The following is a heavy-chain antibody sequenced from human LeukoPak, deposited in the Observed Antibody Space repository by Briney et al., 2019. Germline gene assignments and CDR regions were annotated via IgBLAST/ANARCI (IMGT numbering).Heavy chain of an antibody. CDR1: GGTFSSYA. J-gene: IGHJ4*02. Sequence: ASVKVSCKASGGTFSSYAISWVRQAPGQGLEWMGGIIPIFGTANYAQKFQGRVTITADESTSTAYMELSSLRSEDTAVYYCAREYTVTNDYYFDYWGQGTLVTVSS. CDR2: IIPIFGTA. D-gene: IGHD4-17*01. V-gene: IGHV1-69*13. CDR3: AREYTVTNDYYFDY.